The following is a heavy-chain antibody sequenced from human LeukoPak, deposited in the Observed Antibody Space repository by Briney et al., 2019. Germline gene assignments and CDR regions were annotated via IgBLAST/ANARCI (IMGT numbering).Heavy chain of an antibody. D-gene: IGHD5-24*01. CDR3: AKSGYNRFDY. J-gene: IGHJ4*02. Sequence: GGSLRLSCAASGFTFSSSAMSWVRQAPGKGLEWVSSISGSGSGGSTYYADSVKGRFTISRDNSKSTLYLQMNSLRAEDTAVYYCAKSGYNRFDYWGQGTLVTVSS. V-gene: IGHV3-23*01. CDR1: GFTFSSSA. CDR2: ISGSGSGGST.